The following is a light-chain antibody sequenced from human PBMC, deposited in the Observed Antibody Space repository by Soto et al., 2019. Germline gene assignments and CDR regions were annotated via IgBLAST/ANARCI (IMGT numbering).Light chain of an antibody. V-gene: IGKV1-5*01. CDR3: QQYYTYWHM. CDR1: QSISDY. Sequence: DIQMTQSPSTLSASVGDRVIITCRASQSISDYLAWYQQKPGKAPKLLIYDASNLESGVSSTFSGSGSGTEFTLTISSLQPDDFATYYCQQYYTYWHMFGQGTRVEIK. J-gene: IGKJ1*01. CDR2: DAS.